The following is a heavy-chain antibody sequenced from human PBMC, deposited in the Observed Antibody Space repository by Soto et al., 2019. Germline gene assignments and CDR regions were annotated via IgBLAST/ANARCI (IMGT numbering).Heavy chain of an antibody. CDR1: GYTFTSYD. J-gene: IGHJ5*02. V-gene: IGHV1-8*01. Sequence: ASVKVSCKASGYTFTSYDINWVRQATGQGLEWMGWMNPNSGNTGYAQKFQGRVTMTRNTSISTAYMELSSLRSEDTAVYYCARVYGGYCTNGVCYYNWFDPWGQGTLVTVSS. CDR3: ARVYGGYCTNGVCYYNWFDP. CDR2: MNPNSGNT. D-gene: IGHD2-8*01.